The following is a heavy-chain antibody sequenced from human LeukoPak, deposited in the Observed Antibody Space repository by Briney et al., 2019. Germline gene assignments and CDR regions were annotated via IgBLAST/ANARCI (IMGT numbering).Heavy chain of an antibody. V-gene: IGHV3-74*01. CDR2: IDTYGSDT. CDR1: GFTFSSYW. D-gene: IGHD3-22*01. J-gene: IGHJ4*02. Sequence: GGSLRLSCAASGFTFSSYWVHWVRQAPGKGLVWVSYIDTYGSDTNYADSVKGRFTISRDNAKNTLYPQMNSLRAEDTAVYYCVRGGSGNFFWGQGTQVTVSS. CDR3: VRGGSGNFF.